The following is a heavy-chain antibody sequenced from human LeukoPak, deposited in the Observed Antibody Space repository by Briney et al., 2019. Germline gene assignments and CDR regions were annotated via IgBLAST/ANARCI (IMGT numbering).Heavy chain of an antibody. Sequence: GGSLRLSCAASGFTVNSNYMSWVRQAPGKGLVWLSRINTGGNDIAYADSVKGRFTISRDNAKNTLYLQMNSLTVEDTAVYFCARSLVVGGTRPNDYWGQGTLVTVAS. CDR3: ARSLVVGGTRPNDY. CDR2: INTGGNDI. V-gene: IGHV3-74*01. J-gene: IGHJ4*02. CDR1: GFTVNSNY. D-gene: IGHD2-15*01.